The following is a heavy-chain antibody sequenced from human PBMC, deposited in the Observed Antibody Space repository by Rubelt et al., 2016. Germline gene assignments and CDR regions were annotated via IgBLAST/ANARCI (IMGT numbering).Heavy chain of an antibody. CDR3: AHSQGRDGDNHGAGAFDI. D-gene: IGHD5-24*01. Sequence: QITLKESGPTLVKPTQTLTLTCTFSGFSLTTSGVGVGWIRQPPGKALEWLALIYWNDDKRYSPSLKSRLTFSKDTSKNQVVLTMTNLDPGDTATDFCAHSQGRDGDNHGAGAFDIWGQGTTVTVSS. V-gene: IGHV2-5*01. CDR1: GFSLTTSGVG. CDR2: IYWNDDK. J-gene: IGHJ3*02.